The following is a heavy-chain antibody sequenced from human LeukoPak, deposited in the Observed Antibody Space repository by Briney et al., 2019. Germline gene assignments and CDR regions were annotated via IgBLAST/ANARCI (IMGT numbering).Heavy chain of an antibody. CDR2: ISWNSGSI. Sequence: PGRSLRLSCAASGFTFDDYAMHWVRQAPGKGLEWVSGISWNSGSIGYADSVKGRFTISRDNAKNSLYLQMNSLRAEDTAVYYCAKDLTVTAIGFQHWGQGTLVTVSS. D-gene: IGHD4-17*01. CDR1: GFTFDDYA. V-gene: IGHV3-9*01. CDR3: AKDLTVTAIGFQH. J-gene: IGHJ1*01.